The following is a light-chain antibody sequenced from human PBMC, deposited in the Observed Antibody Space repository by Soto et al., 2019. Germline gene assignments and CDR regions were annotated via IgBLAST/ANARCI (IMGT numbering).Light chain of an antibody. CDR1: QSVISNY. Sequence: EIVLTQSPGTLSLSAGERATLSCRASQSVISNYLARYQQKPGQAPRLLIYGASSRATGIPDRFGGSGSGTDFTLTISRLEPGDSAVYYCQQYGRSPTFGQGTRLEIK. V-gene: IGKV3-20*01. J-gene: IGKJ5*01. CDR3: QQYGRSPT. CDR2: GAS.